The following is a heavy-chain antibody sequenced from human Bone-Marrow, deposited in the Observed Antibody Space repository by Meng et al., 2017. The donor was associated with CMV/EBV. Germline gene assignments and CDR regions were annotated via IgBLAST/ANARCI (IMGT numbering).Heavy chain of an antibody. V-gene: IGHV1-2*02. J-gene: IGHJ6*02. D-gene: IGHD6-13*01. CDR3: ARECGIAAALLDYGMDV. CDR2: IIPNSGGT. CDR1: GYTFTGYY. Sequence: ASVKVSCKASGYTFTGYYMHWVRQAPGQGLEWMGWIIPNSGGTNYAQKFQGRVTMTRDTSISTAYMELSRLRSDDTAVYYCARECGIAAALLDYGMDVWGQGTTVTVSS.